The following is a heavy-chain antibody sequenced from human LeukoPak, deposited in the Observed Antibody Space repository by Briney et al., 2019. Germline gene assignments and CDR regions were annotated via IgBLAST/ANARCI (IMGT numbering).Heavy chain of an antibody. V-gene: IGHV1-46*01. CDR3: AREIPVLRFLEWLPPA. Sequence: ASVKVSCKASGYTFTSYYMHWVRQAPGQGLEWMGIINPSGGSTSYAQKFQGRVTMTRDTSTSTAYVELSSLRSEDTAVYYCAREIPVLRFLEWLPPAWGQGTLVTVSS. CDR2: INPSGGST. D-gene: IGHD3-3*01. CDR1: GYTFTSYY. J-gene: IGHJ5*02.